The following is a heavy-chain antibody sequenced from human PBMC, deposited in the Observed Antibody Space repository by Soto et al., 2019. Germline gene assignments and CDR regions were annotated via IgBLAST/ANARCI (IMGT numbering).Heavy chain of an antibody. D-gene: IGHD2-8*01. J-gene: IGHJ4*02. CDR3: ARHSEYFSNGGCFVDFDY. CDR1: GFSFSSSN. V-gene: IGHV3-48*02. CDR2: IGTGTTST. Sequence: EVQLVESGGDLVQPGGSLRLSCAASGFSFSSSNMNWVRQAPGRGLEWVSYIGTGTTSTYYADSVKGRFTISRDNARNSLYLQLSSLTEEDTALYYCARHSEYFSNGGCFVDFDYWGQGTLVTVSS.